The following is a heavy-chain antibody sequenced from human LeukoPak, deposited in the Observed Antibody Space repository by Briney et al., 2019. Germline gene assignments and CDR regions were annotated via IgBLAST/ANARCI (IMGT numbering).Heavy chain of an antibody. D-gene: IGHD3-10*01. CDR3: AKGKGGLWFGELLPFGY. Sequence: PGGSLRLSCAASGFTFSSYAMSWARQAPGKGLEWVSAISGSGGSTYYADSVKGRFTISRDNSKNTLYLQMNSLRAEDTAVYYCAKGKGGLWFGELLPFGYWGQGTLVTVSS. CDR2: ISGSGGST. V-gene: IGHV3-23*01. J-gene: IGHJ4*02. CDR1: GFTFSSYA.